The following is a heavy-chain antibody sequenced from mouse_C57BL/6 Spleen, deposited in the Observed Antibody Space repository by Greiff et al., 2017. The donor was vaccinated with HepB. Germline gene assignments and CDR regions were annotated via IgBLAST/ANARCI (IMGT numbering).Heavy chain of an antibody. CDR1: GFSLTSYA. CDR3: ARKGEDGYYPYYYAMDY. CDR2: IWTGGGT. J-gene: IGHJ4*01. D-gene: IGHD2-3*01. Sequence: VKLVESGPGLVAPSQSLSITCTVSGFSLTSYAISWVRQPPGKGLEWLGVIWTGGGTNYNSALKSRLSISKDNSKSQVFLKMNSLQTDDTARYYCARKGEDGYYPYYYAMDYWGQGTSVTVSS. V-gene: IGHV2-9-1*01.